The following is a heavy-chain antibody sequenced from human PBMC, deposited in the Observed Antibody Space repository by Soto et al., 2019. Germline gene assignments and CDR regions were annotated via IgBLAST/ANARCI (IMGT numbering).Heavy chain of an antibody. CDR1: GGSFSGYD. D-gene: IGHD2-2*01. J-gene: IGHJ6*02. V-gene: IGHV4-34*01. CDR3: ARLPFSSYYGMDV. CDR2: INHSGST. Sequence: SETLSLTCAVYGGSFSGYDGSWIRQPPGKGLEWIGEINHSGSTNCNPSLKSRVTISVDTSKNQFSLKLSSVTAADTAVYYCARLPFSSYYGMDVWGQGTTVTVSS.